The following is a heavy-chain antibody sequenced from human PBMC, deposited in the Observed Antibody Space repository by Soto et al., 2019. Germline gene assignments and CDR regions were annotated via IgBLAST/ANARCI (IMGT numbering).Heavy chain of an antibody. V-gene: IGHV4-4*02. D-gene: IGHD3-10*01. CDR3: AKTIGSGSYMPF. CDR1: GDSISDSNW. CDR2: VYHSGRA. Sequence: QVQLQESGPGLEEPSGTLSLTCTVSGDSISDSNWWTWVRQPPGKGLEWIGEVYHSGRANYNPSLRSRVTMSADTLKNHFNLRLSSVTAADTAVYYCAKTIGSGSYMPFWGQGTLVAVSP. J-gene: IGHJ4*02.